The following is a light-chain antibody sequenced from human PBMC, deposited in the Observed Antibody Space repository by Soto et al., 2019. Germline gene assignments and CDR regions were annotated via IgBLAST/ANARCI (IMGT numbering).Light chain of an antibody. Sequence: DIQMTQSPSSLSASVAERVTITCQASQDISNHLNWYQQKPGKAPKLLIYDASSLETGVPSSFIGSGSGTAFTFTITSLRPEDIATYYCQQYDNLPTFTFGPGTKVDIK. CDR2: DAS. J-gene: IGKJ3*01. CDR1: QDISNH. CDR3: QQYDNLPTFT. V-gene: IGKV1-33*01.